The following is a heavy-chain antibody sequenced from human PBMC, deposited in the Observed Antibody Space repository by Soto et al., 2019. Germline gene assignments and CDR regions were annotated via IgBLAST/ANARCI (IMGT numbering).Heavy chain of an antibody. CDR1: GGSISSYY. D-gene: IGHD3-16*02. V-gene: IGHV4-59*01. CDR3: ARDDVYYDYVWGSYRYTHWFAP. Sequence: SETLSLTCTVSGGSISSYYWSWIRQPPGKGLEWIGYIYYSGSTNYNPSLKSRVTISVDTSKNQFSLKLSSVTAADTAVYYCARDDVYYDYVWGSYRYTHWFAPWGQGTLVTVSS. J-gene: IGHJ5*02. CDR2: IYYSGST.